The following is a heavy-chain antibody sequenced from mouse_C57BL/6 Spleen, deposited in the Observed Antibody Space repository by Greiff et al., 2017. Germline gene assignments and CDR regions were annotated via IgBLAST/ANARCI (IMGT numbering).Heavy chain of an antibody. D-gene: IGHD1-1*01. CDR1: GFTFNTYA. CDR2: MRSKSSNYAT. Sequence: EVQLVESGGGLVQPKGSLKLSCAASGFTFNTYAMHWVRQAPGKGLEWVARMRSKSSNYATYYADSVKDRFTISRDDSQSMLYLQMNNLKTEDTAMYYCVSGRGYGSSWDYFDYWGQGTTLTVSS. J-gene: IGHJ2*01. CDR3: VSGRGYGSSWDYFDY. V-gene: IGHV10-3*01.